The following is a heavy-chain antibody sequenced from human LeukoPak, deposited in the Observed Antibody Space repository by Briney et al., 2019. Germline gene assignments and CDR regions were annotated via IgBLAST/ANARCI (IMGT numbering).Heavy chain of an antibody. V-gene: IGHV3-30*19. CDR1: GFTLSSYG. D-gene: IGHD3-22*01. J-gene: IGHJ5*02. CDR3: ARHDDSSGLVPTGP. CDR2: ISYDGSNK. Sequence: GGSLSLSCAASGFTLSSYGMHWVRQAPGKGLEWVAVISYDGSNKYYADSVKGRFTISRDNSKNTLYLQMNSLRAEDTAVYYCARHDDSSGLVPTGPWGQGTLVTVSS.